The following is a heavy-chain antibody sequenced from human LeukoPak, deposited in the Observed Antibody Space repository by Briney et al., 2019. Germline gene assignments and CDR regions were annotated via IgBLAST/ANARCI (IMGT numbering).Heavy chain of an antibody. CDR3: AKGAVGAPVSYYGMDV. Sequence: PGGSLRLSCAASGFTFSSYAMTWVRQAPGKGLEWVSAFSGSGGRTYYADSVKGRFTISRDNSKNTLFLQMNSLRAEDAAVYYCAKGAVGAPVSYYGMDVWGQGTTVTVSS. J-gene: IGHJ6*02. V-gene: IGHV3-23*01. CDR1: GFTFSSYA. D-gene: IGHD1-26*01. CDR2: FSGSGGRT.